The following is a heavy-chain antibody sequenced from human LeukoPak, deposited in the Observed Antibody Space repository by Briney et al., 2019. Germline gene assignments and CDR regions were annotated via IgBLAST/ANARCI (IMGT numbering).Heavy chain of an antibody. CDR2: IFPYLGVA. D-gene: IGHD5-12*01. CDR3: ASKNSGYDGFQY. Sequence: SVKVSCKASGGTLNKYAINWVRQAPGQGPEWMGRIFPYLGVADYAQKFQGRVSITADKSTSIVFMELSSLRSEDTAVYYCASKNSGYDGFQYWGQGTLVTVSS. CDR1: GGTLNKYA. J-gene: IGHJ4*02. V-gene: IGHV1-69*04.